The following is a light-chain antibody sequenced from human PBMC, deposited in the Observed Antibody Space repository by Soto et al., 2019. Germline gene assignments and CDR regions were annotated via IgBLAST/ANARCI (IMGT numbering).Light chain of an antibody. CDR2: KAS. CDR1: QTISSW. V-gene: IGKV1-5*03. Sequence: IQRHSYLHASVGARVTITCRASQTISSWLAWYQQKPGKAPKLLIYKASTLKSGVPSRFSGSGSGTEFTLTISSLQPDDFATYYCQHYNSYSEAFGQGTK. J-gene: IGKJ1*01. CDR3: QHYNSYSEA.